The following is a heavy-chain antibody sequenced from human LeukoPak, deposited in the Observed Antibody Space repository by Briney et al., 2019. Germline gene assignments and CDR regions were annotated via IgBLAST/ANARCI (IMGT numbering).Heavy chain of an antibody. Sequence: GGSLRLSCTASGFTFSSYDMHWVRQAPGKGLEWVGRIKSKTDGGTTDYAAPVKGRFTISRDDSKNTLYLQMNSLKTEDTAVYYCTTDSHPLYYYDSSGYRGLLWGQGTLVTVSS. CDR2: IKSKTDGGTT. D-gene: IGHD3-22*01. CDR3: TTDSHPLYYYDSSGYRGLL. V-gene: IGHV3-15*01. J-gene: IGHJ4*02. CDR1: GFTFSSYD.